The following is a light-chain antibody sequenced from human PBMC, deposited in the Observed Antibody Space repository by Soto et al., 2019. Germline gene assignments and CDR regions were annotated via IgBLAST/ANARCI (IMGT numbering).Light chain of an antibody. CDR1: QTVSNNY. Sequence: EIVLTQSPDTLSLSPGERATLSCRASQTVSNNYLAWYQQKPGQAPRLLIYGASSRATGIPDRFSGSGSGTDFSLTISRLEPEDFAVFFCQQYYDWPITFGQGTRLDIK. CDR2: GAS. V-gene: IGKV3-20*01. CDR3: QQYYDWPIT. J-gene: IGKJ5*01.